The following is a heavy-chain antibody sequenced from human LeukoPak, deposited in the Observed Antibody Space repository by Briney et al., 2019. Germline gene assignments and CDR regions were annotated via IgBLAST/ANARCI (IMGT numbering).Heavy chain of an antibody. J-gene: IGHJ5*02. CDR2: IDYSGST. D-gene: IGHD5-12*01. V-gene: IGHV4-59*01. CDR1: GGSISSYY. Sequence: PSETLSLTCTVSGGSISSYYWSWIRQPPGKGLEWIGYIDYSGSTNYNPSLKSRVTISVDTSKNQFSLKLSSVTAADTAVYYCARDGGYGRGWFDPWGQGTLVTVSS. CDR3: ARDGGYGRGWFDP.